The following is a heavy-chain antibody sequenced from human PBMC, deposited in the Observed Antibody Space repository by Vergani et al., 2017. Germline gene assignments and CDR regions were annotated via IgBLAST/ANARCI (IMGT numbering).Heavy chain of an antibody. CDR1: GYTFTGYY. Sequence: QVQLVQSGAEVKKPGASVKVSCKASGYTFTGYYMHWVRQAQGQGQEWMGRSNINSCGTNYEQKFKGSVTMTSETSISTSYMELSRLRSDDTSVYYCARKVRASVIAEAAQTPYYSYGMNVWSQPSTVT. D-gene: IGHD6-13*01. V-gene: IGHV1-2*06. CDR2: SNINSCGT. J-gene: IGHJ6*02. CDR3: ARKVRASVIAEAAQTPYYSYGMNV.